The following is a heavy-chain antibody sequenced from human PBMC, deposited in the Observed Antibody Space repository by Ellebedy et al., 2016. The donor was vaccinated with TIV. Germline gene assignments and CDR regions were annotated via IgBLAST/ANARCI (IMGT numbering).Heavy chain of an antibody. J-gene: IGHJ5*02. CDR3: ARDPALPRGRFDP. CDR1: GGSISSSSYH. CDR2: IHYSGTT. Sequence: MPGGSLRLSCTVSGGSISSSSYHHWGWIRQPPGKGLEWIGIIHYSGTTHYNPSLKSRLTIFVDTSKNQFSLNLSSVTAADTAVYYCARDPALPRGRFDPWGQGTLVTVSS. V-gene: IGHV4-39*07.